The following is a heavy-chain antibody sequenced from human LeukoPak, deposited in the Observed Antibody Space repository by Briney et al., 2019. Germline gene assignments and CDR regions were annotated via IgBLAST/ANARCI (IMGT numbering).Heavy chain of an antibody. J-gene: IGHJ5*02. Sequence: QPGRSLRLSCAASGFNFTTYGMHWVRQAPGKGLEWVALVWYDGAIKYYADSVKGRFTISRDNSKNTLFLQMSSLRAEDTALYYCARGGRGASNWTPYNWFDPWGQGTLVTVSS. D-gene: IGHD3/OR15-3a*01. CDR3: ARGGRGASNWTPYNWFDP. CDR1: GFNFTTYG. V-gene: IGHV3-33*01. CDR2: VWYDGAIK.